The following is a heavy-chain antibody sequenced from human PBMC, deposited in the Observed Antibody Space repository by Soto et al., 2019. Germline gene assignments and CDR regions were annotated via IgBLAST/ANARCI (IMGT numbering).Heavy chain of an antibody. CDR1: GGTFSSYA. V-gene: IGHV1-69*13. D-gene: IGHD5-12*01. Sequence: ASVKVSCKASGGTFSSYAISWVRQAPGQGPEWMGGIIPIFGTANYAQKFQGRVTITADESTSTAYMELSSLRSEDTAVYYCARVPGLYGYSGYEYYFDYWGQGTLVTVSS. CDR2: IIPIFGTA. CDR3: ARVPGLYGYSGYEYYFDY. J-gene: IGHJ4*02.